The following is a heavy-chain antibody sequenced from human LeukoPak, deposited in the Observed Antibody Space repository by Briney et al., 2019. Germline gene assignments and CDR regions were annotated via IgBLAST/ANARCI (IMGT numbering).Heavy chain of an antibody. J-gene: IGHJ4*02. D-gene: IGHD3-3*01. V-gene: IGHV3-30*02. Sequence: GGSLRLSCAASGFTFSSYGMHWVRQAPGKGLEWVAFIRYDGSNKYYADSVKGRFTISRDNSKNTLYLQMNSLRAEDTAVYYCAKDQGDFWSGYYTGGVDYWGQGTLVTVSS. CDR2: IRYDGSNK. CDR1: GFTFSSYG. CDR3: AKDQGDFWSGYYTGGVDY.